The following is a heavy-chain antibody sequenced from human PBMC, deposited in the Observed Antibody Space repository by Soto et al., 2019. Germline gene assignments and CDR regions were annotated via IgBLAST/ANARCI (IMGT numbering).Heavy chain of an antibody. J-gene: IGHJ6*02. CDR1: GFTLSDYY. Sequence: GGSLRLSCAASGFTLSDYYMTWIRQAPGKGLGWLSYISQSSTTMVHADSVKGRFTISRDNAKNSLYLQMNSLRAEDTAVYFCAKQQGPGTPYYYAMDVWGQGTAVTVSS. CDR2: ISQSSTTM. D-gene: IGHD1-1*01. V-gene: IGHV3-11*01. CDR3: AKQQGPGTPYYYAMDV.